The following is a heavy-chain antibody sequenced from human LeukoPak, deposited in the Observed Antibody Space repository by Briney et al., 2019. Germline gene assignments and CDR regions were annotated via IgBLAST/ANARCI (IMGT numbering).Heavy chain of an antibody. CDR1: GFTFSSYG. D-gene: IGHD1-26*01. V-gene: IGHV3-30*02. CDR2: IRYDGSNK. Sequence: GGSLRLSCAASGFTFSSYGLHWVRQAPGKGLEWVAFIRYDGSNKYYANSVKGRFTISRDNSKNTLYLQMNGLRAEDTAIYYCAKVSGSYSGAYYYYMDVWGEGTTVTVSS. CDR3: AKVSGSYSGAYYYYMDV. J-gene: IGHJ6*03.